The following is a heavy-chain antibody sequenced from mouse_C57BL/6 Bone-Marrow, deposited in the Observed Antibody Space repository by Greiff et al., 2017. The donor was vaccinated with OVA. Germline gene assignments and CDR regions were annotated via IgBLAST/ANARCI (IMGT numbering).Heavy chain of an antibody. D-gene: IGHD1-1*01. V-gene: IGHV1-42*01. Sequence: EVQLVESGPELVKPGASVKISCKASGYSFTGYYMNWVKQSPEKSLEWIGEINPRTGGTTYNQKFKAKATLTVDKSSSTAYMQLKSLTSEDSAVYYCARDYGSGGRYFDVWGTGTTVTVSS. CDR2: INPRTGGT. J-gene: IGHJ1*03. CDR1: GYSFTGYY. CDR3: ARDYGSGGRYFDV.